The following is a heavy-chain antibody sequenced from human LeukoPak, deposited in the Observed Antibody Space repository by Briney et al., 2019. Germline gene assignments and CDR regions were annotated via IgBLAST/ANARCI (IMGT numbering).Heavy chain of an antibody. Sequence: GGSLRLSCAASGFTFSSYAMHWVRQAPGKGLEWVAVISYDGSNKYYADSVKGRFTISRDNAKNSLYLQMNSLRDEDTAVYYCARDNPELYGHWGQGTLVTVSS. J-gene: IGHJ4*02. CDR2: ISYDGSNK. CDR1: GFTFSSYA. D-gene: IGHD2-8*01. CDR3: ARDNPELYGH. V-gene: IGHV3-30-3*01.